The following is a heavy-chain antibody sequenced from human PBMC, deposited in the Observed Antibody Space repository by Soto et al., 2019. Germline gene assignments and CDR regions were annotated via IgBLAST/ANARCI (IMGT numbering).Heavy chain of an antibody. CDR3: ARAYLRWDNWLDP. CDR1: GFTFSSYS. D-gene: IGHD4-17*01. J-gene: IGHJ5*02. V-gene: IGHV3-21*01. CDR2: ISSSSSYI. Sequence: EVQLVESGGGLVKPGGSLRLSCAASGFTFSSYSMNWVRQAPGKGLEWVSSISSSSSYIYYAYSVKGRFTISRDNAKNSLYLQMNSLRAEDTAVYYCARAYLRWDNWLDPWGHGTLVTVSS.